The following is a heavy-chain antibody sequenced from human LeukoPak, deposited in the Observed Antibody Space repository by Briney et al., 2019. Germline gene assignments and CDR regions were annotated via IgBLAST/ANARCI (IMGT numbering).Heavy chain of an antibody. CDR1: GFTFSSYA. CDR3: ARNSGFDY. CDR2: ISYDGSNK. J-gene: IGHJ4*02. D-gene: IGHD1-14*01. V-gene: IGHV3-30-3*01. Sequence: GGSLRLSCAASGFTFSSYAMHWVRQAPGKGLEWVAVISYDGSNKYYADSVKSRFTISRDNSKNTLYLQMNSLRAEDTAVYYCARNSGFDYWGQGTLVTVSS.